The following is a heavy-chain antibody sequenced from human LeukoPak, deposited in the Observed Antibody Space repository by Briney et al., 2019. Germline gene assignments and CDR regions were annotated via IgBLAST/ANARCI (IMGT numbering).Heavy chain of an antibody. V-gene: IGHV1-18*01. CDR3: ARESRYYGSGSYCRY. Sequence: ASVKVPCKASGYTFTSYGISWVRQAPGQGLEWMGWISAYNGNTNYAQKLQGRVTMTTDTSTSTAYMELRSLRSDDTAVYYCARESRYYGSGSYCRYWGQGTLVTVSS. CDR1: GYTFTSYG. CDR2: ISAYNGNT. J-gene: IGHJ4*02. D-gene: IGHD3-10*01.